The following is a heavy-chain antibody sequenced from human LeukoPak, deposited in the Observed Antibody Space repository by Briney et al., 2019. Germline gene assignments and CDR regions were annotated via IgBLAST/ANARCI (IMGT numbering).Heavy chain of an antibody. J-gene: IGHJ4*02. CDR2: IKQDGSEK. CDR3: ASGFLDDFWSGHF. D-gene: IGHD3-3*01. V-gene: IGHV3-7*01. CDR1: RFTFTYW. Sequence: GGSLRLSCAASRFTFTYWMSWVRQAPGKGLEWVANIKQDGSEKYYVGSVKGRFTISRDNAKKSLYLQMNSLRAEDTAVYYCASGFLDDFWSGHFWGQGTLVTVSS.